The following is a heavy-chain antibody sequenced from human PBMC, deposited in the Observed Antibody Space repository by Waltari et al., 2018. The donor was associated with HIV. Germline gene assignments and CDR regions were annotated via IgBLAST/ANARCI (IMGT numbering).Heavy chain of an antibody. Sequence: QLQLQESGPGLVTPSETLSLTCTASGVSISRPLYHWGWIRQPPGKGLELIGNVYQSGITYYSPSLKSRVTISLDPPKNQFSLKVTSVAAADTAVYYCARLPKARGVAVDFWGHGTLVTVSS. CDR2: VYQSGIT. CDR3: ARLPKARGVAVDF. V-gene: IGHV4-39*01. J-gene: IGHJ4*01. CDR1: GVSISRPLYH. D-gene: IGHD3-10*01.